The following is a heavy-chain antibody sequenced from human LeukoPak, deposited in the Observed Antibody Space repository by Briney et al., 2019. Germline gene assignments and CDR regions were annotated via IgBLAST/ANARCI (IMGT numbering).Heavy chain of an antibody. D-gene: IGHD1-1*01. Sequence: GGSLRLSCAASGFAFSSYAMHWVRQAPGKGLEWVAIISYDGITEDYSDSVKGRFSISRDNFKNTLFLQMNGLRDEDTAVYYCARAGRTGTSFDYWGQGTLVTVSS. CDR3: ARAGRTGTSFDY. V-gene: IGHV3-30*04. CDR2: ISYDGITE. CDR1: GFAFSSYA. J-gene: IGHJ4*02.